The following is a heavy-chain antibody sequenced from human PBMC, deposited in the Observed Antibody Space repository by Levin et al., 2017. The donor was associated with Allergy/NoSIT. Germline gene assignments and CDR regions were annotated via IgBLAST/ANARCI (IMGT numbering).Heavy chain of an antibody. CDR2: ISSSSSYI. D-gene: IGHD3-22*01. Sequence: GESLKISCAASGFIFSDCSMNWVRQAPGKGLEWVSSISSSSSYIYYADSVKGRFTISRDNSRNSLYLQMNSLRAEDTAVYFCARDLSLNHYESVVYYGFDYWGQGSLVTVSS. V-gene: IGHV3-21*01. CDR3: ARDLSLNHYESVVYYGFDY. J-gene: IGHJ4*02. CDR1: GFIFSDCS.